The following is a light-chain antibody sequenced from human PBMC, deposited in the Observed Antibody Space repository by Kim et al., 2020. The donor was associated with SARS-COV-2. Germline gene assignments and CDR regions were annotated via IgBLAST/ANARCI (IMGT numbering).Light chain of an antibody. CDR1: SSDVGNYNY. J-gene: IGLJ1*01. Sequence: GQSITISCTGTSSDVGNYNYVSWHQQYPGKAPKLMIYDVTNRPSGVSNRFSGSKSGNTASLTISGLQAEDEADYYCSSFTTSRTYVFGTGTKVTVL. CDR3: SSFTTSRTYV. CDR2: DVT. V-gene: IGLV2-14*04.